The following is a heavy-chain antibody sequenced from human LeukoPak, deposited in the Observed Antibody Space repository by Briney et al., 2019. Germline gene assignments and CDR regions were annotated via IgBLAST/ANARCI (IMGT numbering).Heavy chain of an antibody. CDR2: IYPGDSDT. J-gene: IGHJ5*02. CDR3: ARSRGEYCSSTSCLAEFDP. CDR1: GYSFTSYW. Sequence: PGESLKISCKGSGYSFTSYWIGWVRQMPGKSLEWMGIIYPGDSDTRYSPSFQGQVTISADKSISTAYLQWSSLKASDTAMYCCARSRGEYCSSTSCLAEFDPWGQGTLVTVSS. V-gene: IGHV5-51*01. D-gene: IGHD2-2*01.